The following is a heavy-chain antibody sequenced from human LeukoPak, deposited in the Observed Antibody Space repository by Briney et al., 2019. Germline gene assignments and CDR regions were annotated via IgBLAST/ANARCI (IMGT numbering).Heavy chain of an antibody. D-gene: IGHD3-10*01. J-gene: IGHJ4*02. CDR2: IIPIFGTA. CDR1: GGTFSSYA. CDR3: ARVITMVRGVIAVVTAIHPPDY. V-gene: IGHV1-69*01. Sequence: GSSVKVSCKASGGTFSSYAISWVRQAPGQGLEWMGGIIPIFGTANYAQKFQGRVTITADESTSTAYMELRSLRSDDTAVYYCARVITMVRGVIAVVTAIHPPDYWGQGTLVTVSS.